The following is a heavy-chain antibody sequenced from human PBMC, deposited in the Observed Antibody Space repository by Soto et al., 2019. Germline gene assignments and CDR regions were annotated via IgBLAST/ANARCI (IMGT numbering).Heavy chain of an antibody. D-gene: IGHD3-10*01. J-gene: IGHJ6*02. CDR1: GFSLSTSGVG. CDR3: AHRRIGDPADGMDV. CDR2: IYWDDDK. V-gene: IGHV2-5*02. Sequence: QITLKESGPTLVKPTQTLTLTCTFSGFSLSTSGVGVGWIRQPPGKALEWLALIYWDDDKRYSPSLKSRLTITKDTSKNQVVLTMTNMDPVDTATYYCAHRRIGDPADGMDVWGQGTTVTVSS.